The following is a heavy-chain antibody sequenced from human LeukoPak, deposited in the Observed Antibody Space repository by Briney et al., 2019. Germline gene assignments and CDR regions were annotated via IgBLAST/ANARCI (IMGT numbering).Heavy chain of an antibody. V-gene: IGHV3-21*01. J-gene: IGHJ4*02. Sequence: GGSLRLSCATSGFTFSSYSMNWVRQAPGKGLEWVSSISSSSSYIYYADSVKGRFTISRDNAKNTVYLQMNSLRAEDTAVYYCAAPGVPAATYYFDYWGQGTLVTVSS. CDR1: GFTFSSYS. D-gene: IGHD2-2*01. CDR3: AAPGVPAATYYFDY. CDR2: ISSSSSYI.